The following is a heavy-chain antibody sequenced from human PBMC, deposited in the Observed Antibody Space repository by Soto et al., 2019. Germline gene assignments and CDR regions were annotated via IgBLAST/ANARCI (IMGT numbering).Heavy chain of an antibody. CDR2: INSDVSTT. V-gene: IGHV3-74*01. CDR1: GFTFSSSW. D-gene: IGHD3-16*01. J-gene: IGHJ5*02. CDR3: TRDWSYASAS. Sequence: PGGSLRISCAASGFTFSSSWMHWVRQPPGKGLVWVSYINSDVSTTTFADSVKGRFTISRDNTKNTVYQQMNSLRAEDTAVYYCTRDWSYASASWGQGSLVTVSS.